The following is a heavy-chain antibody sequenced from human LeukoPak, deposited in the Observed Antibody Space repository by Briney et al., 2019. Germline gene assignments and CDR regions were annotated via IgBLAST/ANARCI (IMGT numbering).Heavy chain of an antibody. CDR3: ASWYYYDNSGYYFDY. CDR2: VITIFGTA. Sequence: GASVKLSCKAAGGTFCSYAISWVRQAPGQGLEWMGGVITIFGTANYAQKFQGRVTITADESTSTAYMELSSVRSEDTAVYYCASWYYYDNSGYYFDYWGQGTLVTVSS. J-gene: IGHJ4*02. CDR1: GGTFCSYA. V-gene: IGHV1-69*13. D-gene: IGHD3-22*01.